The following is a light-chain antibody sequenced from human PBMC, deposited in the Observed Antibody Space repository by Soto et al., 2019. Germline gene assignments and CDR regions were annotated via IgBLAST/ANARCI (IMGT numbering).Light chain of an antibody. CDR3: QRYSDWPLT. Sequence: EIVMTQSPATLSVSPGEGAILSCRASQGIGTALAWYQQKPGQTPKLLIYDASTRATGVPARFSGSGSGTDFILTINSLQSEDFAVYYCQRYSDWPLTVGGGTKVESK. J-gene: IGKJ4*01. CDR2: DAS. CDR1: QGIGTA. V-gene: IGKV3-15*01.